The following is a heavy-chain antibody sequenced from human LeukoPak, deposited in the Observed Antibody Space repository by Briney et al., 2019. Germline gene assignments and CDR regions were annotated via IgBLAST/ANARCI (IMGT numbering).Heavy chain of an antibody. V-gene: IGHV4-59*01. CDR3: ARAEVIPMVEFDYFYGLDV. D-gene: IGHD2-15*01. J-gene: IGHJ6*02. CDR1: GGSISSYF. CDR2: ISYSGST. Sequence: SSETLSLTCTVSGGSISSYFWTWIRQPPGKGLEWIGYISYSGSTNCNPSLKSRITISVDTSRNRFSLKLRSVTAADTAVYYCARAEVIPMVEFDYFYGLDVWGQGTTVIVSS.